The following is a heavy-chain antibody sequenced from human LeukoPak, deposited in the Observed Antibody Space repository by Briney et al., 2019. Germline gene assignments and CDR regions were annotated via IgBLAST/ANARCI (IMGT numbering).Heavy chain of an antibody. J-gene: IGHJ4*02. CDR1: GYTFTSDD. V-gene: IGHV1-8*01. CDR2: MNPNSGNT. Sequence: ASVKVSCKASGYTFTSDDINWVRQATGQGLEWMGWMNPNSGNTGYAQKFQGRVTMTRDTSISTAYMELSRLRSDDTAVYYCARGGLWSNRMTTVTTFHYWGQGTLVTVSS. CDR3: ARGGLWSNRMTTVTTFHY. D-gene: IGHD4-17*01.